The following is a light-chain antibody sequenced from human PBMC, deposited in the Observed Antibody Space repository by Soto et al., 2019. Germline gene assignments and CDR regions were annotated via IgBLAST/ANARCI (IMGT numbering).Light chain of an antibody. CDR3: QQYGSLPFT. CDR2: GAS. J-gene: IGKJ3*01. CDR1: QSVTNSY. V-gene: IGKV3-20*01. Sequence: EIVLTQSPGTLSLSPGERATLSCRASQSVTNSYLAWYQQKPGQAPRLLIYGASRRASGIPDRFSGSGSGTDFALTITRLEPKDSAVYYCQQYGSLPFTFGPGTKVDIK.